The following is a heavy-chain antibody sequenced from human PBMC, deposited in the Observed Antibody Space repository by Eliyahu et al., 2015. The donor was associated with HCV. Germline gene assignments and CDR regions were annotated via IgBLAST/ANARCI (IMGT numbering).Heavy chain of an antibody. Sequence: VQLVESGGGLVQAGGSLRLSFVPSGFTXGNYGMNXVRQAPGKGLEWXAYISSSGQSSHYVDSLKGRXTISRDNAKNXLFXQMNSLREDDTAVYFCAREDWNSFFYYGLDVWGQGTTVTVSS. J-gene: IGHJ6*02. CDR1: GFTXGNYG. CDR2: ISSSGQSS. CDR3: AREDWNSFFYYGLDV. D-gene: IGHD1-1*01. V-gene: IGHV3-48*02.